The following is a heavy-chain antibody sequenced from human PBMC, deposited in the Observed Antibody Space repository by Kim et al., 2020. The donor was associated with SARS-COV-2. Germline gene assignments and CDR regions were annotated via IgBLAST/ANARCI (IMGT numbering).Heavy chain of an antibody. D-gene: IGHD2-2*01. CDR3: VREGCSSTSCYGGMDV. V-gene: IGHV3-53*01. Sequence: GGSLRLSCAASGFTVSSNYMSWVRQAPGKGLEWVSVIYSGGSTYYADSVKGRFTISRDNSKNTLYLQMNSLRAEDTAVYYCVREGCSSTSCYGGMDVWGQGTTVTVSS. J-gene: IGHJ6*02. CDR1: GFTVSSNY. CDR2: IYSGGST.